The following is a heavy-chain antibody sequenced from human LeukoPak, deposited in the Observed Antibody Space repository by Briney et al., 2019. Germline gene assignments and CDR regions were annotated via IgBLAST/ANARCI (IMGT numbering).Heavy chain of an antibody. CDR1: GFTFSTYF. J-gene: IGHJ4*02. CDR2: ISSGSTYI. CDR3: STYSSGWYEEGYFDY. D-gene: IGHD6-19*01. Sequence: KPGGSLRLSCAASGFTFSTYFMNWVRQAPGKGLEWVSSISSGSTYIYYADSVKGRFTISRDNAKNSLYLQMNSLRAEDTAVYYCSTYSSGWYEEGYFDYWGQGTLVTVSS. V-gene: IGHV3-21*01.